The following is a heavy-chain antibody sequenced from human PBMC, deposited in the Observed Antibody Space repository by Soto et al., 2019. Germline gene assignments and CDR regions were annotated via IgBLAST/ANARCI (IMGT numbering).Heavy chain of an antibody. D-gene: IGHD3-3*01. CDR2: ISGSGGST. CDR3: AKASRRVTIFGVVSHPADY. Sequence: PGGSLRLSCAASGFTFSSYAMSWVRQAPGKGLEWVSAISGSGGSTYYADSVKGRFTISRDNSKNTLYLQMNSLRAEDTAVYYCAKASRRVTIFGVVSHPADYWGQGTLVTVSS. J-gene: IGHJ4*02. V-gene: IGHV3-23*01. CDR1: GFTFSSYA.